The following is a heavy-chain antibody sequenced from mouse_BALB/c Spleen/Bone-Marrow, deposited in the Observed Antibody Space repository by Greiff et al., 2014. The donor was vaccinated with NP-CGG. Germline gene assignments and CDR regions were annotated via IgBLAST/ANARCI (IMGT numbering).Heavy chain of an antibody. CDR2: TYPGDGST. CDR1: GYTFTSHD. Sequence: QVQLKQSGPELVKPGALVKISCKASGYTFTSHDINWVKQRPGQGLEWIGWTYPGDGSTKYNEKFKGKATLTADKSSSTAYMQLSSLTSENSAVYFCARSGDSSGYGFAYWGQGTLVTVSA. V-gene: IGHV1S56*01. J-gene: IGHJ3*01. D-gene: IGHD3-2*01. CDR3: ARSGDSSGYGFAY.